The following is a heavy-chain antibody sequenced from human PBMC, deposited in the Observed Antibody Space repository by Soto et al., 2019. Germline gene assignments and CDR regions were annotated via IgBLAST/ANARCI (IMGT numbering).Heavy chain of an antibody. D-gene: IGHD3-16*01. CDR3: AAYSHKGY. CDR2: IYSGGST. Sequence: EEQLVESGGDLVRLGGPRGLSVAASEFPVSTNYMSWVPRAPGKGLEWVSLIYSGGSTYYADSVKGRFTISRDSSKNTLYLQMNSLRAEDTAMYYCAAYSHKGYWGQGTLVTVSS. V-gene: IGHV3-66*01. J-gene: IGHJ4*02. CDR1: EFPVSTNY.